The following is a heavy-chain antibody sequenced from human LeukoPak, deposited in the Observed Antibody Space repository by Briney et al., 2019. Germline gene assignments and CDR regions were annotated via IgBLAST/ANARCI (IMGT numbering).Heavy chain of an antibody. CDR2: DHHSGTT. V-gene: IGHV4-59*01. D-gene: IGHD2-21*02. J-gene: IGHJ3*02. Sequence: SETLSLTCTVSGASITSYYWNWMRQSPGKGLEWIGYDHHSGTTNYNPSLESRGTISVDTSKNQFSLKLSSVSAADTAVYYCARWGESGDSVVHAFDIWGRGTTVTVSS. CDR1: GASITSYY. CDR3: ARWGESGDSVVHAFDI.